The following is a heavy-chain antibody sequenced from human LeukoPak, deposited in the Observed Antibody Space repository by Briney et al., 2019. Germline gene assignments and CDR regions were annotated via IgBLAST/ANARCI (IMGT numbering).Heavy chain of an antibody. CDR3: AKDLDHDYDDYGLDY. D-gene: IGHD4-17*01. CDR2: TSDDGGKK. J-gene: IGHJ4*02. V-gene: IGHV3-30*18. Sequence: GGSLRLSCAASGFTFSSYGMHWVRQAPGKGLEWVALTSDDGGKKYYADSVKGRFTISRDNSKNTLYLQMNSLRAEDTALYYCAKDLDHDYDDYGLDYWGQGTLVTVSS. CDR1: GFTFSSYG.